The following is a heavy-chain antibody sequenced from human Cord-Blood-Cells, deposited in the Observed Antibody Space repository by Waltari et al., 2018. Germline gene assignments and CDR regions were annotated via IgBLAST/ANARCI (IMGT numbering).Heavy chain of an antibody. Sequence: QVQLQQWGAGLLKPSETLSLTCAVYGGSFSGYYWSWIRQPPGKGLEWIGEINHSGSTNYNPSHKSRVTISVDTSKNQFSLKLSSVTAADTAVYYCARATSWGWGAFDIWGQGTMVTVSS. CDR2: INHSGST. D-gene: IGHD3-16*01. CDR3: ARATSWGWGAFDI. CDR1: GGSFSGYY. J-gene: IGHJ3*02. V-gene: IGHV4-34*01.